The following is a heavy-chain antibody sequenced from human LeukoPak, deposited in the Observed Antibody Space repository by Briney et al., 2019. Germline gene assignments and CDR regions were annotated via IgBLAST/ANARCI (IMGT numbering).Heavy chain of an antibody. CDR3: ARDVVGGAFDI. J-gene: IGHJ3*02. D-gene: IGHD3-10*01. CDR2: IWYDGSNK. CDR1: GFTFSSYG. Sequence: PGGSLRLSCAASGFTFSSYGMHWVRQAPGKGLEWVAVIWYDGSNKYYADSVKGRFTISRDNSKNTLYLQMNSLRAEDTAVYYCARDVVGGAFDIWGQGTMVTASS. V-gene: IGHV3-33*01.